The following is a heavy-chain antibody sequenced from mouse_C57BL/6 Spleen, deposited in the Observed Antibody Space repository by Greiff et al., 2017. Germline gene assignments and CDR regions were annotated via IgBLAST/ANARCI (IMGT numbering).Heavy chain of an antibody. D-gene: IGHD1-1*01. Sequence: VQLKESGPGLAKPSQTLSLTCSVPGYSITSDYWNWIRQFPGNKLEYMGYISYSGSTYYNPSLKSRISITRDTTKNQYYLQLNSVTTEDTATYYCARARSFIFDVWGTGTTVTVSS. CDR1: GYSITSDY. CDR3: ARARSFIFDV. J-gene: IGHJ1*03. V-gene: IGHV3-8*01. CDR2: ISYSGST.